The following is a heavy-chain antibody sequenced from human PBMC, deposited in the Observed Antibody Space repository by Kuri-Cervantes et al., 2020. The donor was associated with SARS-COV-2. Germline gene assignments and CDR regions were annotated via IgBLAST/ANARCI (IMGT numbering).Heavy chain of an antibody. CDR1: GFTFSSYS. CDR3: ARAAGDDFWSGYYLDYYYYMAV. J-gene: IGHJ6*03. V-gene: IGHV3-74*01. Sequence: LSLTCVASGFTFSSYSVNWVRQAPGKGLVWVSRINSDGSSTSYADSVKGRFTISRDNAKNTLYLQMNSLRAEDTAVYYCARAAGDDFWSGYYLDYYYYMAVWGKGTTVTVSS. CDR2: INSDGSST. D-gene: IGHD3-3*01.